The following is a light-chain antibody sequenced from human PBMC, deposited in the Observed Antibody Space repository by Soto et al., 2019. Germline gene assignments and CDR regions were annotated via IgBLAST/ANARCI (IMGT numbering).Light chain of an antibody. Sequence: DIQMTQSPSTLSASVGDRVTITCRASQSINSWLAWYQQKPGKAPQILIYDASTLKNGVPSRFSASGSGTEFTLIIRSLQPDDFATYYCKQYTSYSWTFGQGTKVDIK. CDR2: DAS. J-gene: IGKJ1*01. CDR1: QSINSW. V-gene: IGKV1-5*01. CDR3: KQYTSYSWT.